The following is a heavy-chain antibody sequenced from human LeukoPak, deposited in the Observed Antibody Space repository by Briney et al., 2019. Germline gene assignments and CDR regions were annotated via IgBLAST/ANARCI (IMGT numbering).Heavy chain of an antibody. Sequence: ASETLSLTCTVSGGSISSYYWSWIRQPAGKGLEWIGRIYTSGSTNYNPSLKSRVTMSVDTSKNQFSLKLSSVTAADTAVYYCARTSSLGSGVYYYYYYMDVWGKGTTVTVSS. D-gene: IGHD6-19*01. J-gene: IGHJ6*03. CDR2: IYTSGST. CDR3: ARTSSLGSGVYYYYYYMDV. V-gene: IGHV4-4*07. CDR1: GGSISSYY.